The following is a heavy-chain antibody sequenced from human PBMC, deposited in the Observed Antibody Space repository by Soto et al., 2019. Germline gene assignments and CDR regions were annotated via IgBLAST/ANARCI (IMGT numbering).Heavy chain of an antibody. V-gene: IGHV3-30*18. CDR3: AKVLYAGSNYGSFDS. Sequence: GSLRLSCAASGFTFSTYSMNWVRQAPGKGLEWVALISYDGSNDYYAASVKGRFTISRDNSKNTLFLQVNSLRAEDTAVYYCAKVLYAGSNYGSFDSWGQGTLVTVSS. CDR1: GFTFSTYS. D-gene: IGHD5-12*01. CDR2: ISYDGSND. J-gene: IGHJ4*02.